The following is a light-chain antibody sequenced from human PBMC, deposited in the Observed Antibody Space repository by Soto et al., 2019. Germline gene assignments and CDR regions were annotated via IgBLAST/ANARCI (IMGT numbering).Light chain of an antibody. J-gene: IGKJ1*01. CDR1: QSISSW. CDR2: KAS. V-gene: IGKV1-5*03. Sequence: DIQMNQSPSTLSASVGDRVTITCRASQSISSWLAWYQQKPGKAPKLLIYKASSLESGVPSRFSGSGSGTEFTLTISSLQPDDFATYYCQQYNNYPRTFGQGTKVEIK. CDR3: QQYNNYPRT.